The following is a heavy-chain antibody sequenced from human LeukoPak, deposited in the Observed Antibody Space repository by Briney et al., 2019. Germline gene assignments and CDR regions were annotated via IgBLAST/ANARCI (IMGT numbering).Heavy chain of an antibody. Sequence: GGSLRLSCAASGFTFSSYSMNWVRQAPGKGLEWVSSISSSSSYIYYADSVKGRLTISRDNSKNTLYLQMNSLRAEDTALYYCAKEVNNWNYVPFDYWGQGTLVTVSS. CDR3: AKEVNNWNYVPFDY. J-gene: IGHJ4*02. CDR1: GFTFSSYS. D-gene: IGHD1-7*01. CDR2: ISSSSSYI. V-gene: IGHV3-21*04.